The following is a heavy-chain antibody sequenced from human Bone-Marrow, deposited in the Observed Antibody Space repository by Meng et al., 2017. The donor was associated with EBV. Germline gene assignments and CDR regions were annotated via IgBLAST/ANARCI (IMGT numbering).Heavy chain of an antibody. D-gene: IGHD2-15*01. V-gene: IGHV3-21*01. CDR3: ARIGGGYCSGGSCYSQGHLDY. J-gene: IGHJ4*02. CDR1: GFTLSSYS. CDR2: ISSSSSYI. Sequence: EVQLVESGXXXXXPXXAXXLSCAASGFTLSSYSMNWVRQAPGKGLEWVSSISSSSSYIYYADSMKGRFTISRDNAKNSLFLQMNSLRAEDTAVYYCARIGGGYCSGGSCYSQGHLDYWGQGTLVTVSS.